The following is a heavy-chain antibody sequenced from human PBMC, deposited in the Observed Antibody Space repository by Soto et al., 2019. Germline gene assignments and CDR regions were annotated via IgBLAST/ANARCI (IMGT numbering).Heavy chain of an antibody. CDR2: IKFDGSEK. CDR1: GFDFSVYW. CDR3: VKDGGYCSSATCYSPRNQYFDA. Sequence: RLSCAASGFDFSVYWMSWVRQAPGEGPEWVANIKFDGSEKQYVDSVKCRFTISRDNARNSVFLQMNSLRAGDTAVYYCVKDGGYCSSATCYSPRNQYFDAWGQGTMVTVSS. J-gene: IGHJ5*02. V-gene: IGHV3-7*03. D-gene: IGHD2-2*01.